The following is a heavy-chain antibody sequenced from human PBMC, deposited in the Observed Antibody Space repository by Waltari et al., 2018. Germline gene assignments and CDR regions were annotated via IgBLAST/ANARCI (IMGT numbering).Heavy chain of an antibody. D-gene: IGHD2-8*02. V-gene: IGHV4-34*01. J-gene: IGHJ5*02. CDR3: ARGWYCTGGVCYNWFDP. CDR2: IHHSGST. CDR1: GGAFSGYF. Sequence: QVQLQQWGAGLLKPSEPLSLTCAVHGGAFSGYFWTWTRHPPGKGLEWIGEIHHSGSTNYNPSLKSRVTISLDTSKNQFSLKLSSVTAADTAVYYCARGWYCTGGVCYNWFDPWGQGTLVTVSS.